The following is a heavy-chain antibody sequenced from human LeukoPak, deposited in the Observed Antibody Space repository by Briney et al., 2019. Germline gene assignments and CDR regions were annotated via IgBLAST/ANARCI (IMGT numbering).Heavy chain of an antibody. V-gene: IGHV4-39*01. Sequence: SETLSLTCTVSGGSISGSSYFWGWIRQPPGTGLEWIGSIYYSGSAYYNPSLKSRVTISVDTSKSQFSLKLSSVTAADTAVYYCARQAWNYFDYWGQGTLVTVSS. D-gene: IGHD1-1*01. CDR3: ARQAWNYFDY. J-gene: IGHJ4*02. CDR2: IYYSGSA. CDR1: GGSISGSSYF.